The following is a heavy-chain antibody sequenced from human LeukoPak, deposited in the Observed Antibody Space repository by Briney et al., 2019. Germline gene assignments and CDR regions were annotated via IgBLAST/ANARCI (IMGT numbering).Heavy chain of an antibody. CDR1: GFIFSTYE. J-gene: IGHJ4*02. CDR2: ISSSGSTI. Sequence: PGGSLRLSCAAPGFIFSTYEMNWVRRAPGKGLEWVSYISSSGSTIYYADSVKGRFTISRDNAKNSLYLQMNSLRAEDTAVYYCARDNKRSGPTDYWGQGTLVTVSS. CDR3: ARDNKRSGPTDY. D-gene: IGHD6-19*01. V-gene: IGHV3-48*03.